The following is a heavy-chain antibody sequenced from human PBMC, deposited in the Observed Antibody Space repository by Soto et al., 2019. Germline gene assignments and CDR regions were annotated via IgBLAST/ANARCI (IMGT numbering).Heavy chain of an antibody. J-gene: IGHJ6*01. CDR2: GSYSGTT. CDR1: VVSVSSGSFY. V-gene: IGHV4-61*01. CDR3: ARGARLTQSEC. D-gene: IGHD6-19*01. Sequence: SETLSLTCTVSVVSVSSGSFYCAWIRQPPGKGLEWIGFGSYSGTTNYKPSLKSRVTISVGTSRSQISLKVSSLTAADTAVYYFARGARLTQSECWGQGTTGIVSS.